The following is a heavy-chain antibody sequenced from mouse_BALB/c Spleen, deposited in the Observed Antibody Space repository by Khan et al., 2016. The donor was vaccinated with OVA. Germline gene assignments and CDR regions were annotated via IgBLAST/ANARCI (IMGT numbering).Heavy chain of an antibody. V-gene: IGHV2-6-1*01. Sequence: QVQLKESGPGLAAPSQSLSITCTISGFSLTNYGVHWVRQPPGKGLEWLVVIWNDGTPTYNSALKSRLTITKDNSQSQVFLKMNSLQTDDTAIYFCARQPYYHYNIMDYWGQGTSVTVSA. CDR3: ARQPYYHYNIMDY. D-gene: IGHD2-10*01. J-gene: IGHJ4*01. CDR1: GFSLTNYG. CDR2: IWNDGTP.